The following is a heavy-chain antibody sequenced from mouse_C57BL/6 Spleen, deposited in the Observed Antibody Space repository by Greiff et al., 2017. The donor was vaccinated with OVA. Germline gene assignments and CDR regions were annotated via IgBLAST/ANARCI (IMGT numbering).Heavy chain of an antibody. J-gene: IGHJ3*01. Sequence: QVQLKQPGAELVRPGSSVKLSCKASGYTFTSYWMHWVKQRPIQGLEWIGNIDPSDSETHYNQKFKDKATLTVDKSSSTAYMQLSSLTSEDSAVYYCAREDGYYEFAYWGQGTLVTVSA. V-gene: IGHV1-52*01. CDR2: IDPSDSET. D-gene: IGHD2-3*01. CDR1: GYTFTSYW. CDR3: AREDGYYEFAY.